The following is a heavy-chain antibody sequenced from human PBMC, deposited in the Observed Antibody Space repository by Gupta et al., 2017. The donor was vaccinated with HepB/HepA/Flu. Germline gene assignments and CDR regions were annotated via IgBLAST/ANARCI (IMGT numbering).Heavy chain of an antibody. D-gene: IGHD2-2*01. CDR1: GFTFSSYA. V-gene: IGHV3-23*01. J-gene: IGHJ4*02. Sequence: EVQLLESGGGLVQPGGSLRLSCAASGFTFSSYAMSWVRQAPGKGLEWVSAISGSGGSTYYADSVKGRFTISRDNSKNTLYLQMNSLRAEDTAVYYCAKIRYCSSTSCSLRDYWGQGTLVTVPS. CDR2: ISGSGGST. CDR3: AKIRYCSSTSCSLRDY.